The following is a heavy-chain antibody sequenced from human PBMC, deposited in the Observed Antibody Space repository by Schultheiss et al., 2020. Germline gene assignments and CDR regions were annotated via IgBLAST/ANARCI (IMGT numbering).Heavy chain of an antibody. Sequence: SETLSLTCTVSGGSISSYYWSWIRQPAGKGLEWIGRIYTSGSTNYNPSLKSRVTMSVDTSKNQFSLKLSSVTAADTAVHYCARVVAATRYETPYGMDVWGQGTTVTVSS. V-gene: IGHV4-4*07. D-gene: IGHD2-15*01. J-gene: IGHJ6*02. CDR3: ARVVAATRYETPYGMDV. CDR1: GGSISSYY. CDR2: IYTSGST.